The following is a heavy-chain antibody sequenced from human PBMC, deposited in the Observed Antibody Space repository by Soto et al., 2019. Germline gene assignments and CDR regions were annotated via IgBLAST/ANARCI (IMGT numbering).Heavy chain of an antibody. J-gene: IGHJ6*02. CDR1: GYTFTSYD. V-gene: IGHV1-8*01. CDR3: ARGEPVVPAAIGGYYYYGMDV. CDR2: MNPNSGNT. Sequence: ASVKVSCKASGYTFTSYDINWVRQATGQGLEWMGWMNPNSGNTGYAQKFQGRVTMTRNTSISTAYMELSSLRSEDTAVYYCARGEPVVPAAIGGYYYYGMDVWGQGTTVTVSS. D-gene: IGHD2-2*01.